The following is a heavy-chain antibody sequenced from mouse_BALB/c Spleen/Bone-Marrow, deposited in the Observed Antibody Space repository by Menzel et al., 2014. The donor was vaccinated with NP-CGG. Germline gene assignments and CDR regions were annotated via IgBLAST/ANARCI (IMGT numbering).Heavy chain of an antibody. V-gene: IGHV1-7*01. CDR3: ARDLDY. CDR1: GYTFTTYW. J-gene: IGHJ4*01. Sequence: QVHLQQSGAELAKPGASVKMSCKASGYTFTTYWMHWVKQRPGQGLEWIGYINPSTAYTDYNQKFEDKATLTADKSSSTAYMQLSSLTSEDSAVYYCARDLDYWGQGTSVTVSS. CDR2: INPSTAYT.